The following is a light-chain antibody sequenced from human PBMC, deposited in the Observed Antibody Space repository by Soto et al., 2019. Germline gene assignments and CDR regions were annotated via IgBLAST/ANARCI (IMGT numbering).Light chain of an antibody. J-gene: IGKJ2*01. V-gene: IGKV3-20*01. CDR1: QSVASSY. Sequence: EIVLTQSPGTLSLSPGEGATLSCRASQSVASSYLAWYQQKPGQAPRLIIYGASNRATGTPAMFSGGGSGTDFPLTISRLEHEDFAVYYCQQYGSSSLTFGQGTKLEIK. CDR2: GAS. CDR3: QQYGSSSLT.